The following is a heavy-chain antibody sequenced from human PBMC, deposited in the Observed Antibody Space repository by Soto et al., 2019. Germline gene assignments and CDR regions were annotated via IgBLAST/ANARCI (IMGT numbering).Heavy chain of an antibody. CDR1: GYTFTSYD. V-gene: IGHV1-8*01. Sequence: ASVKVSCKASGYTFTSYDINWVRQATGQGLEWMGWMNPNSGNTGYAQKFRGRVTMTRNTSISTAYMELSSLRSEDTAVYYCARGLVGYPTYYHSSYGMDVWGQGTTVTVPS. J-gene: IGHJ6*02. CDR2: MNPNSGNT. CDR3: ARGLVGYPTYYHSSYGMDV. D-gene: IGHD1-26*01.